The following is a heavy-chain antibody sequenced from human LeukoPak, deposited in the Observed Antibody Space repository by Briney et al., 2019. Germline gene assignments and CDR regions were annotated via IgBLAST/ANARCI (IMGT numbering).Heavy chain of an antibody. D-gene: IGHD2-15*01. V-gene: IGHV1-18*01. J-gene: IGHJ4*02. CDR3: AAALRRRPYCSGGSCFDY. Sequence: DSVKDSCKASGYTFTSYGISWVPQAPGQGLERLGWINAYTGDAKYARKVQGRVTMTTDTSANTAYMELWNLRSDDTAVYYCAAALRRRPYCSGGSCFDYWGQGTRVTVSS. CDR2: INAYTGDA. CDR1: GYTFTSYG.